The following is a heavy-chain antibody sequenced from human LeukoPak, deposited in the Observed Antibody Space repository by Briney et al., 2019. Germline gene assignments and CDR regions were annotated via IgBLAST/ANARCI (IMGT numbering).Heavy chain of an antibody. CDR3: ARALTYSSGWIYYFDY. CDR1: GVSISSNSC. V-gene: IGHV4-4*02. J-gene: IGHJ4*02. Sequence: SETLSLTCAVSGVSISSNSCWSWVRQHPGKGLERIGEIYHSGSTKYNPSLKSRVTISVDKSKNQFSLNLTSVTAADTAVYYCARALTYSSGWIYYFDYWGQGTLVTVSS. D-gene: IGHD6-19*01. CDR2: IYHSGST.